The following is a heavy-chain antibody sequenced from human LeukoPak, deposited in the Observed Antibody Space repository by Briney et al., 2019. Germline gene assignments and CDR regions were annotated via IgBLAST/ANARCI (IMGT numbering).Heavy chain of an antibody. Sequence: GGSLRLSCAASGFTFSSYGMHWVRQAPGKGLEWVAVISYDGSNKYYADSVKGRFTISRDNSKNTLYLQMNSLRAEDTAVYYCARNYDVLTGYPYYFDHWGQGILVTVSS. CDR1: GFTFSSYG. D-gene: IGHD3-9*01. V-gene: IGHV3-30*03. CDR2: ISYDGSNK. CDR3: ARNYDVLTGYPYYFDH. J-gene: IGHJ4*02.